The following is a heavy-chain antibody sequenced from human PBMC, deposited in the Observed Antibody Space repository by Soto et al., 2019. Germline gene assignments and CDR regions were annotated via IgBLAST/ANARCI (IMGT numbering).Heavy chain of an antibody. V-gene: IGHV3-48*03. D-gene: IGHD3-22*01. J-gene: IGHJ4*02. CDR2: IDSSGTTI. CDR3: ERGMESDTSNSHLDY. CDR1: GFTFSNYE. Sequence: GGSLRLSCAASGFTFSNYEMMWVRQAPGKGLEWVSYIDSSGTTIYYADSVKGRFAISRDNAKNSLYLQMNSLRAEDTAIYFCERGMESDTSNSHLDYWGQGTLVTVSS.